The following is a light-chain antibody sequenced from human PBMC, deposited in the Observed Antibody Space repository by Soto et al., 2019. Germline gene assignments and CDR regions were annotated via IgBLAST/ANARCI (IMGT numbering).Light chain of an antibody. Sequence: EIVMTQSPATLSVSPGEGATLSCRASQGLTTKLAWYQQKPGQAPRLLIYDASNRATGIPARFSGSGSGTEFTLTINSLQSEDFGVYFCMQYNKWPLRTFGQGTKVDIK. CDR3: MQYNKWPLRT. V-gene: IGKV3D-15*01. CDR1: QGLTTK. J-gene: IGKJ1*01. CDR2: DAS.